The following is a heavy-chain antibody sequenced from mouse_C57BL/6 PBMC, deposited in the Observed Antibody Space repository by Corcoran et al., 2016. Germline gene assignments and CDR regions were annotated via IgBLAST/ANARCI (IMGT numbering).Heavy chain of an antibody. CDR1: GYTFTTYG. Sequence: QIQFVQSGPELKKPGETVKISCRASGYTFTTYGMSWVKQAPGKGLKWMGWINTYSGVPTYADDFKGRFAFSLETSASTAYLQINNLKTEDTATYFCARWGSYAMDYWGQGTSVTVSS. J-gene: IGHJ4*01. CDR2: INTYSGVP. V-gene: IGHV9-3*01. CDR3: ARWGSYAMDY.